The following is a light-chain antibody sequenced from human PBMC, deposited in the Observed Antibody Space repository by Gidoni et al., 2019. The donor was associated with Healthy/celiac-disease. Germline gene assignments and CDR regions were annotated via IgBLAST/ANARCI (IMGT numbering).Light chain of an antibody. J-gene: IGKJ1*01. V-gene: IGKV1-5*01. CDR2: DAS. CDR1: QSISNW. Sequence: DIQMTQSPSTLSASVRDRVTIPCRASQSISNWLAWYQQKPGKAPKLLIYDASSLESGVPSRFSGSGSGTEFTLIISSLQPDDFATYYCQQYNSYSGTFGQGTNVEIK. CDR3: QQYNSYSGT.